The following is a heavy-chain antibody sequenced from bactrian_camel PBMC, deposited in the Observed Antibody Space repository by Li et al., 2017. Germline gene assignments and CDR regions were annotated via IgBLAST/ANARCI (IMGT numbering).Heavy chain of an antibody. D-gene: IGHD6*01. J-gene: IGHJ4*01. CDR1: GYTYSGYC. CDR2: VYTTTAST. CDR3: AADLGWCGSAPLQREFRN. Sequence: QLVEPGGGSVQAGGSLRLSCAASGYTYSGYCMGWFRQAPGKEREGVANVYTTTASTAYADSVKGRFTISRDSAKNTLYLEMSSLKPEDTAMYYCAADLGWCGSAPLQREFRNWGQGTQVTVS. V-gene: IGHV3S28*01.